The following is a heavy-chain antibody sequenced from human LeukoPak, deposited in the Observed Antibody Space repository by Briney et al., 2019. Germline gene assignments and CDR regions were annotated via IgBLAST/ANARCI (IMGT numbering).Heavy chain of an antibody. J-gene: IGHJ4*02. CDR2: IGWNSGSI. CDR1: GFTFDDYA. CDR3: AKGITIFGVVIGLLDY. V-gene: IGHV3-9*01. Sequence: GRSLRLSCAASGFTFDDYAMHWVRQAPGKGLVWVSGIGWNSGSIGYADSVKGRFTISRDNAKNSLYLQMNSLRAEDTALYYCAKGITIFGVVIGLLDYWGQGTLVTVSS. D-gene: IGHD3-3*01.